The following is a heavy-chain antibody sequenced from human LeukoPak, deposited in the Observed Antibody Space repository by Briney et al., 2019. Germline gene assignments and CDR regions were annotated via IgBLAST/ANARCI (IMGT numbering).Heavy chain of an antibody. V-gene: IGHV4-34*01. CDR3: ARGLARYSYGSYFDY. Sequence: SETLSLTCAVYGGSFSGYYWSWIHQPPGKGLEWIGEINHSGSTNYNPSLKSRVTISVDTSKNQFSLKLSSVTAADTAVYYCARGLARYSYGSYFDYWGQGTLVTVSS. J-gene: IGHJ4*02. CDR2: INHSGST. D-gene: IGHD5-18*01. CDR1: GGSFSGYY.